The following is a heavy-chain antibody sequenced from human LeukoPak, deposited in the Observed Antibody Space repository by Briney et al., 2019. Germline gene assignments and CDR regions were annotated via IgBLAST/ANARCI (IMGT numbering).Heavy chain of an antibody. Sequence: GGSLRLSCAASGFTFDDYGMSWVRQAPGKGLEWVSGINWNGGSTGYADSVKGRFTISRDNAKNSLYLQMNSLRAEDTAVYYCARHGLITMVRGVSWFDPWGQGTLVTVSS. CDR2: INWNGGST. CDR1: GFTFDDYG. D-gene: IGHD3-10*01. J-gene: IGHJ5*02. CDR3: ARHGLITMVRGVSWFDP. V-gene: IGHV3-20*04.